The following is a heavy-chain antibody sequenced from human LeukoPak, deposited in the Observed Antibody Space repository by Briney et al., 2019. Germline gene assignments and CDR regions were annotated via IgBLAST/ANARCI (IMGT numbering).Heavy chain of an antibody. CDR2: IYYSGST. Sequence: SETLSLTCTVSGGSISSYYWSWIRQPPGEGLEWIGYIYYSGSTNYNPSLKSRVTISVDTSKNQFPLKLSSVTAADTAVYYCARGGYTSPDWFDPWGQGTLVTVSS. CDR3: ARGGYTSPDWFDP. D-gene: IGHD3-22*01. J-gene: IGHJ5*02. V-gene: IGHV4-59*01. CDR1: GGSISSYY.